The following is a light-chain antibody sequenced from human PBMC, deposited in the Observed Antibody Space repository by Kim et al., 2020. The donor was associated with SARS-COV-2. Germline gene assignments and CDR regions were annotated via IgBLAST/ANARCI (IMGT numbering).Light chain of an antibody. J-gene: IGKJ2*01. CDR3: QQYYISPYT. CDR2: KAS. Sequence: DIQMTQSPSTLSACVGDTVTITCRASESFSSWLARYQQKPGKAPTLLIYKASNLESGVPSRFSGSESGTEFTLTISSLQPDDFATYYCQQYYISPYTFGQGTKLEI. V-gene: IGKV1-5*03. CDR1: ESFSSW.